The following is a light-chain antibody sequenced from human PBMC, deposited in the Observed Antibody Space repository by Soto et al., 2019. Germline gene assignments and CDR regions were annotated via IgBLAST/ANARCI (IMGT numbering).Light chain of an antibody. CDR2: SDT. Sequence: SYELTQPLSVSVALGQTARITCGGNNLGSKNVHWYQQKPGQAPVLVIYSDTNRPSGIPERFSGSNSGNTATLTISRAQVGDEADYYCQVWDSSTVVFGGGTKLTAL. J-gene: IGLJ2*01. CDR1: NLGSKN. V-gene: IGLV3-9*01. CDR3: QVWDSSTVV.